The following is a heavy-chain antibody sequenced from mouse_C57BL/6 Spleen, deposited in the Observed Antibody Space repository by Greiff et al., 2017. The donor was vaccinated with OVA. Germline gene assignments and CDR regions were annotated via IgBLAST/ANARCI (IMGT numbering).Heavy chain of an antibody. D-gene: IGHD1-1*01. V-gene: IGHV1-52*01. CDR1: GYTFTSYW. J-gene: IGHJ4*01. CDR2: IDPSDSET. Sequence: QVQLQQPGAELVRPGSSVKLSCKASGYTFTSYWMHWVKQRPIQGLEWIGNIDPSDSETHYNQKFKDKATLTVDKSSSTAYMQLSSLTSEDSAVYYGARQDITTVVAPIDYWGQGTSVTVSS. CDR3: ARQDITTVVAPIDY.